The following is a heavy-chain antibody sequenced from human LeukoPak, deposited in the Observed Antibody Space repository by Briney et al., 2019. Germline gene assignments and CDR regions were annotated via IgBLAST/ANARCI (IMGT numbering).Heavy chain of an antibody. CDR3: ARGLLRPYYYYGMDV. CDR2: INHSGST. J-gene: IGHJ6*02. V-gene: IGHV4-34*01. CDR1: GGSFSGYY. D-gene: IGHD3-3*01. Sequence: SETLSLTCAVYGGSFSGYYWSWIRQPPGKGLEWIGEINHSGSTNYNPSLKSRVTISVGTSKNQFSLKLSSVTAADTAVYYCARGLLRPYYYYGMDVWGQGTTVTVSS.